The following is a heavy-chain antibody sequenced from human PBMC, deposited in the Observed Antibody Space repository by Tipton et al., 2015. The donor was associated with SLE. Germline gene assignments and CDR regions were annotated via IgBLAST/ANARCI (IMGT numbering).Heavy chain of an antibody. CDR3: EGGWAEGGDARSPHVY. J-gene: IGHJ4*01. D-gene: IGHD3-16*01. CDR2: IIPIFGTA. V-gene: IGHV1-69*05. Sequence: QSGAEVKKPGSSVKVSCKASGGTFSSYTINWVRQAPGQGLEWMGGIIPIFGTANYGQKFQDRVTSTTDESTSTAYMELSSLRSEDAPVYSGEGGWAEGGDARSPHVYRGHGTLVPGS. CDR1: GGTFSSYT.